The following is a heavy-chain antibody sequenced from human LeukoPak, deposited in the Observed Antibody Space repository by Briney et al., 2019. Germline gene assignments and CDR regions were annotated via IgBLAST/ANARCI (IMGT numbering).Heavy chain of an antibody. CDR1: GVSISSGGYY. J-gene: IGHJ5*02. D-gene: IGHD2-15*01. CDR3: ARVVAATLGWFDP. CDR2: IYYSGST. V-gene: IGHV4-31*03. Sequence: SETLSLTCTVSGVSISSGGYYWSWIRQHPGKGLEWIGYIYYSGSTYYNPSLKSRVTISVDTSKNQFSLKLSSVTAADTAVYYCARVVAATLGWFDPWGQGTLVTVSS.